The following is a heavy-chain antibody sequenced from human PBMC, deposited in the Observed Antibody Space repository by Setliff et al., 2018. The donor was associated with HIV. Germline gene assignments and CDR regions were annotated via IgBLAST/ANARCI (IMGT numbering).Heavy chain of an antibody. V-gene: IGHV4-39*01. D-gene: IGHD6-19*01. CDR3: ASPASGGSSGQYHY. Sequence: TLSLTCSVSGGSISSSTYYWGWIRQPPGRGLEWIGNIYHSGGTHYNPSLRSRVTISVDTSKNQFSLKLSSVTAADTAVYYCASPASGGSSGQYHYWGQGTLVTVSS. CDR2: IYHSGGT. J-gene: IGHJ4*02. CDR1: GGSISSSTYY.